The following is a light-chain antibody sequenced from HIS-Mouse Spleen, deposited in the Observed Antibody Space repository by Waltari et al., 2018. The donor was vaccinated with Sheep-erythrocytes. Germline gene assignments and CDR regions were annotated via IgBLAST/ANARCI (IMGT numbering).Light chain of an antibody. V-gene: IGLV2-11*01. CDR3: CSYAGSYNHV. CDR1: SSDVGGYNY. J-gene: IGLJ1*01. CDR2: DVS. Sequence: QSALTQPRSVSGSPGQSVTISCTGTSSDVGGYNYVSWYQQHPGKPPKLMIYDVSKRPSGVPDRFSGSKSGNPASLTISGLQAEDEADYYCCSYAGSYNHVFATGTKVTVL.